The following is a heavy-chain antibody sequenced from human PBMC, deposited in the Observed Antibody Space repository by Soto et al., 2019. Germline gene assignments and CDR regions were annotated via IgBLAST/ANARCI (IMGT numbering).Heavy chain of an antibody. Sequence: QVQLQESGPGLVKPSQTLSLTCTVSGASISSGGYYWGWIRQHPGKGLEWIGFIYYIGTSYYNPSLESRITPSVDTSKNHFSRNLTSVTAADTAVYYCARVLRDVLSDRYYWYFDLWGRGTLVTVSS. D-gene: IGHD3-16*02. CDR3: ARVLRDVLSDRYYWYFDL. V-gene: IGHV4-31*03. J-gene: IGHJ2*01. CDR1: GASISSGGYY. CDR2: IYYIGTS.